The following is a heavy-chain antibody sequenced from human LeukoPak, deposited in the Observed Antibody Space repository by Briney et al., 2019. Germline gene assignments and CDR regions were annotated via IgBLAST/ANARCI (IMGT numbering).Heavy chain of an antibody. CDR2: ISSSSSYI. D-gene: IGHD3-22*01. V-gene: IGHV3-21*01. Sequence: GGSLRLSCAASGFTFSSYTMNWVRQAPGKGLEWVSSISSSSSYIYYADSVKGRFTISRDNAKNSLYLQINSLGPEDTAVYFCARDPYSGNYGSYYYYYMDVWGKGTTVTVSS. J-gene: IGHJ6*03. CDR1: GFTFSSYT. CDR3: ARDPYSGNYGSYYYYYMDV.